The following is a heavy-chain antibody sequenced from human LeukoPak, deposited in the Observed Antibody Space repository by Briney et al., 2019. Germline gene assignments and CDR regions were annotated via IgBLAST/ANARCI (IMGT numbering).Heavy chain of an antibody. CDR3: ASRGYSGYGEFDY. V-gene: IGHV4-30-4*01. J-gene: IGHJ4*02. CDR1: GGSISSGDYS. Sequence: SETLSLTCTVSGGSISSGDYSWSWFRQPPGKGLEWIGYIYYSVSTYNNTALKRRVTISVDTSKNQFSLKLSSVTAADTAVYYCASRGYSGYGEFDYWGQGTLVTVSS. D-gene: IGHD5-12*01. CDR2: IYYSVST.